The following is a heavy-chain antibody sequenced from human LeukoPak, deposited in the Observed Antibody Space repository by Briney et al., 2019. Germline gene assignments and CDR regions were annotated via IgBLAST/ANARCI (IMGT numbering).Heavy chain of an antibody. CDR1: GFTFDDYG. D-gene: IGHD3-9*01. CDR2: ISWNSGSI. V-gene: IGHV3-9*01. J-gene: IGHJ3*02. CDR3: AKDQYDTNAFDI. Sequence: GGSLRLSCAASGFTFDDYGMHWVRQAPGKGLEWVSGISWNSGSIGYADSVKGRFTISRDNAKNSLYLQMNSLRAEDTALYYCAKDQYDTNAFDIWGQGTMVTVSS.